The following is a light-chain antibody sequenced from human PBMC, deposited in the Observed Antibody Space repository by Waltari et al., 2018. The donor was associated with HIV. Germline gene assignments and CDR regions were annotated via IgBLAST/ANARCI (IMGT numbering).Light chain of an antibody. J-gene: IGKJ4*01. Sequence: DIVLTQSPLSLSVTPGEPASISCTSSQTLLKSNGYIYVDWYLQKPGQSPQLLIYLGSNRASGVPDRFSGSGSATDFTLKISRVEAEDAGIYYCMEALETPLTFGGGTRVEIK. V-gene: IGKV2-28*01. CDR3: MEALETPLT. CDR1: QTLLKSNGYIY. CDR2: LGS.